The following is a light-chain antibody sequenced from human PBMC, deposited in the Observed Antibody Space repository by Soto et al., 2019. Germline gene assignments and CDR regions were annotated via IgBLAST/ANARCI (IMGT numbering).Light chain of an antibody. CDR1: SSNIGAGYD. Sequence: QSVLTQPPSVSGAPGQRVTISCTGISSNIGAGYDVHWYQQLPGTAPKFLIYGNSNRPSGVPDRFSGSKSGTSASLAITGLQAEDEADYYCQSYDSSLSGWVFGGRTKLTVL. CDR3: QSYDSSLSGWV. CDR2: GNS. J-gene: IGLJ3*02. V-gene: IGLV1-40*01.